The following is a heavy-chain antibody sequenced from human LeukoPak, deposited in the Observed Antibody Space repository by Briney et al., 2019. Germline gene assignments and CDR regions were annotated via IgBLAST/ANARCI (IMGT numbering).Heavy chain of an antibody. Sequence: PSQTLSLTCTVSGGSISSGGYYWSWIRQPPGKGLEWIGYIYHSGSTYYNPSLKSRVTISVDRSKNQFSLKLSSVTAADTAVYYCARDRGSSSWYRQYYFDYRGQGTLVTVSS. CDR1: GGSISSGGYY. D-gene: IGHD6-13*01. CDR3: ARDRGSSSWYRQYYFDY. CDR2: IYHSGST. J-gene: IGHJ4*02. V-gene: IGHV4-30-2*01.